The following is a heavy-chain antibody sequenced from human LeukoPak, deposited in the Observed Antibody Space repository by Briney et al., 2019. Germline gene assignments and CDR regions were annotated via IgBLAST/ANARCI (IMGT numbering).Heavy chain of an antibody. J-gene: IGHJ4*02. V-gene: IGHV1-2*02. CDR1: GYTFTGYY. D-gene: IGHD4-11*01. CDR2: INPNSGGA. Sequence: ASLKVSCKASGYTFTGYYMHWVRQAPGQGLEWMGWINPNSGGANYARKFQGRVTMTRDTSISTGYMELSSLRSDDTAVYYCARSADYSNQHNDYWGQGTLVTVSS. CDR3: ARSADYSNQHNDY.